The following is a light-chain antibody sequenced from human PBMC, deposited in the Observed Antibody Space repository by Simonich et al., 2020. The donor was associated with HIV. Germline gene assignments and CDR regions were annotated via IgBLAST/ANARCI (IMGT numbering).Light chain of an antibody. V-gene: IGKV3-15*01. CDR2: GAS. J-gene: IGKJ3*01. Sequence: EIVMTQSPATLSVSPGERATLSCRASQSVSSNLAWYQQKPGQAPRLLIYGASTRATGIPARFSGSWSGTEFTLTISSLQSEDFGVYYCQQYNNWPPFTFGPGTKVDIK. CDR3: QQYNNWPPFT. CDR1: QSVSSN.